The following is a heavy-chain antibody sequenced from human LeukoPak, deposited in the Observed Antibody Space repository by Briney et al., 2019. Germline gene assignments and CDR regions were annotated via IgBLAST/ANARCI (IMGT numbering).Heavy chain of an antibody. V-gene: IGHV3-21*01. CDR1: GFTFSSYS. J-gene: IGHJ3*02. CDR2: ISGSNSYI. Sequence: PGGSLRLSCAASGFTFSSYSMNWVRQAPGKGLEWVSSISGSNSYIYYADSMKGRFTISRDNAKNSLYLQMNSLRAEDTAVYYCARDEAFRDPFAFDIWGQGTMVTVSS. CDR3: ARDEAFRDPFAFDI. D-gene: IGHD2/OR15-2a*01.